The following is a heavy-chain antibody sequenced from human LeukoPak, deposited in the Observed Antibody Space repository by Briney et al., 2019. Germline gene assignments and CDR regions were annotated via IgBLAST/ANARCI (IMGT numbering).Heavy chain of an antibody. CDR3: ASRELYGPNYYYYYGMDV. D-gene: IGHD2-2*02. V-gene: IGHV3-30*03. CDR1: GFSFSSYG. CDR2: ISYDGSNK. Sequence: GGSLRLSCAASGFSFSSYGMHWVRQAPGKGLEWVAVISYDGSNKYYADSVKGRFTISRDNSKNTLYLQMNSLRAEDTAVYYCASRELYGPNYYYYYGMDVWGQGTTVTVSS. J-gene: IGHJ6*02.